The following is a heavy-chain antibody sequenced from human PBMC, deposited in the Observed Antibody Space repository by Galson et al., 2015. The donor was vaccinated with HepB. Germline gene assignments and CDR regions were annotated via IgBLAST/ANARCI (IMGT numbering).Heavy chain of an antibody. J-gene: IGHJ4*02. CDR2: IGGSGGDT. D-gene: IGHD1-1*01. V-gene: IGHV3-23*01. CDR1: GFTFSSYA. CDR3: AREDWKLEN. Sequence: SQRLSCAASGFTFSSYAMNWVRQAPGRGLEWVSRIGGSGGDTHNTDSVKGRFTISRDNSKNTLYLQMNSLRAEDTAVYYCAREDWKLENCGQGTLVTVSS.